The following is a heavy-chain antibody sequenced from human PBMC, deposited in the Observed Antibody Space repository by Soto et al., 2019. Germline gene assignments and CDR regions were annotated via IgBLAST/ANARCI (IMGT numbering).Heavy chain of an antibody. CDR2: INAGNGNT. D-gene: IGHD6-19*01. Sequence: GASVKVSCKASGYTFTSYAMHWVRQAPGQRLEWMGWINAGNGNTKYSQKFQGRVTITRDTSASTAYMELSSLRSEDTAVYYCARDLASYSSGWYGDYWGQGTLVTVSS. V-gene: IGHV1-3*01. CDR1: GYTFTSYA. CDR3: ARDLASYSSGWYGDY. J-gene: IGHJ4*02.